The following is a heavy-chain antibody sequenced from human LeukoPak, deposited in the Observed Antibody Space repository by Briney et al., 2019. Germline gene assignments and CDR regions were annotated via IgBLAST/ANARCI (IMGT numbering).Heavy chain of an antibody. J-gene: IGHJ6*02. CDR2: ISGSGGST. V-gene: IGHV3-23*01. CDR3: AKDRYYGSGSYYNGGYGMDV. D-gene: IGHD3-10*01. Sequence: GGSLRLSCAASGFTFSSYAMSWVRQAPGKGLEWVSAISGSGGSTYYADSVKGRFTISRDNSKNTLYLQMNSLRAEDTAVYYCAKDRYYGSGSYYNGGYGMDVWGQGTTVTVSS. CDR1: GFTFSSYA.